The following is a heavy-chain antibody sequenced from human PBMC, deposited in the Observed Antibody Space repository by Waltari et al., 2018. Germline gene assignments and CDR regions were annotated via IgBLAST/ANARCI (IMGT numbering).Heavy chain of an antibody. V-gene: IGHV3-23*04. CDR1: GFTFSNSG. Sequence: EVRLVESGGGLVQPGGSLTLSCAASGFTFSNSGMGWVRQAPGEGLECVSTISGSGGTTFYADSVKGRFTMSKDNSKNTLFLQMNSLGFDDTAEYYCAKSTGSYYEVFDYWGRGTLVTVSS. CDR3: AKSTGSYYEVFDY. CDR2: ISGSGGTT. J-gene: IGHJ4*02. D-gene: IGHD1-26*01.